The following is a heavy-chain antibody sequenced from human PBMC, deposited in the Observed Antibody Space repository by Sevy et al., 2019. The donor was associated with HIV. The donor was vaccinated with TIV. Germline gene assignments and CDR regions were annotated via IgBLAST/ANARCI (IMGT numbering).Heavy chain of an antibody. D-gene: IGHD2-21*02. J-gene: IGHJ4*02. CDR1: GFPFSNYN. CDR2: ISRRSTTI. CDR3: ARETPISACNDF. V-gene: IGHV3-48*02. Sequence: GGSLRLSCAASGFPFSNYNMNWVRQTPGRGLEWVSYISRRSTTIYYADSVKGRFTISRDNDQSSLYLQMNALRDEDTAVYYCARETPISACNDFWGQGTLVTVSS.